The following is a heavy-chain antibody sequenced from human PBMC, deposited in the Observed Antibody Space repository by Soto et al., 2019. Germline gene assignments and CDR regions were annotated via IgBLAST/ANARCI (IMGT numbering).Heavy chain of an antibody. CDR2: ISYDGSNK. V-gene: IGHV3-30*18. CDR1: GFTFSSYG. Sequence: QVQLVESGGGVVQPGRSLRLSCAASGFTFSSYGMHWVRQAPGKGLEWVAVISYDGSNKYYADSVKGRFTISRDNPKNALYLQMNGLRAEDTAVYYCAKHHPDQDSSCYYPDYWGQGTLVTVSS. D-gene: IGHD3-22*01. J-gene: IGHJ4*02. CDR3: AKHHPDQDSSCYYPDY.